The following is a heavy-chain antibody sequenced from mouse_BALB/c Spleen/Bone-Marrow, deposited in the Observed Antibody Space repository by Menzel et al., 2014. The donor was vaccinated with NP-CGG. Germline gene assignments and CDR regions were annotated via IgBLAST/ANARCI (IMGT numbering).Heavy chain of an antibody. V-gene: IGHV1S135*01. D-gene: IGHD2-14*01. CDR1: GYALTNYN. CDR3: SRGVLAYFDY. J-gene: IGHJ2*01. Sequence: EVQLQQSGPELVKPGASVKVSCKASGYALTNYNMNWVKQSHGKSLEWIGYIDPYSGSTNYNQKFRGKATLTVDKSSSTAYMHLNSLTSEDSAVYYCSRGVLAYFDYWGQGTTLTVSS. CDR2: IDPYSGST.